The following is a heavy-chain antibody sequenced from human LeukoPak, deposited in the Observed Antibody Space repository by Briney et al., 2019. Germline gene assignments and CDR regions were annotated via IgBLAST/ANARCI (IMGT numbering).Heavy chain of an antibody. Sequence: SETRSLTCTVSGGSISSSTYYWGWIRQPPGKGLEWIGNLYYSGSTYYNPSLKSRVTISVDTSKNQFSLKLSSVTAADTAVYYCARQAISGYDPPPFDSWGQGTLVTVSS. V-gene: IGHV4-39*01. CDR1: GGSISSSTYY. CDR3: ARQAISGYDPPPFDS. CDR2: LYYSGST. J-gene: IGHJ4*02. D-gene: IGHD5-12*01.